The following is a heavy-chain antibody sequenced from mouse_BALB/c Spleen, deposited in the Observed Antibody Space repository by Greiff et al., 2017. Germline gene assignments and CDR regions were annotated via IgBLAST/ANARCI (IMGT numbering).Heavy chain of an antibody. J-gene: IGHJ2*01. CDR2: IRNKANGYTT. D-gene: IGHD4-1*01. Sequence: EVKLEESGGGLVQPGGSLRLSCATSGFTFTDYYMSWVRQPPGKALEWLGFIRNKANGYTTEYSASVKGRFTISRDNSQSILYLQMNTLRAEDSATYYCARDIWVDYWGQGTTLTVSS. V-gene: IGHV7-3*02. CDR1: GFTFTDYY. CDR3: ARDIWVDY.